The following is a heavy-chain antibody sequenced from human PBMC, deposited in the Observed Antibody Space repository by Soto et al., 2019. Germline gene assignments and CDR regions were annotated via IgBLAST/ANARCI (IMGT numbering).Heavy chain of an antibody. J-gene: IGHJ4*01. CDR1: GDTFNFYT. Sequence: SVKVSCKASGDTFNFYTINWVRQAPGLGLEWMGRFNPILSMSNSALRFQGRVTLTADKSTSTAYMVLSSLRSDDTAVYYCATSFGSGYRAFDYWG. CDR2: FNPILSMS. V-gene: IGHV1-69*02. D-gene: IGHD3-10*01. CDR3: ATSFGSGYRAFDY.